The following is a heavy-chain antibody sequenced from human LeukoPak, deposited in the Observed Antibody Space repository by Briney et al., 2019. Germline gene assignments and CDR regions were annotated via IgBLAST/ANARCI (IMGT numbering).Heavy chain of an antibody. CDR2: ISSSSSYI. CDR1: GFTFSSYS. V-gene: IGHV3-21*01. J-gene: IGHJ4*02. CDR3: ARDRGYCSGGSCYSGFLFDY. Sequence: GGSLRLSCAASGFTFSSYSMTWVRQAPGKGLEWVSSISSSSSYIYYADSVKGRFTISRDNAKNSLYLQMNSLRAEDTAVYYCARDRGYCSGGSCYSGFLFDYWGQGTLVTVSS. D-gene: IGHD2-15*01.